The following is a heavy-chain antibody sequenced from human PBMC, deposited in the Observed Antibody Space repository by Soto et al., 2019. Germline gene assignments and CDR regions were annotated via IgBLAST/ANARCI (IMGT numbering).Heavy chain of an antibody. Sequence: QVQLVESGGGVVQPGRSLRLSCTASGLSFSDYGMHWVRQAPGKGLEWVAGIWCDGSNKYYADSVKGRFTISRDNSKNTVYLQMNSLRVEDTAVYYCASAAGAYDNWGQGALVTVSS. CDR1: GLSFSDYG. D-gene: IGHD1-26*01. CDR3: ASAAGAYDN. J-gene: IGHJ4*02. V-gene: IGHV3-33*03. CDR2: IWCDGSNK.